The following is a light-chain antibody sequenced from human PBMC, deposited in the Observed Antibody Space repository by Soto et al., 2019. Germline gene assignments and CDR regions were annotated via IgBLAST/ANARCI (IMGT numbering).Light chain of an antibody. CDR3: QQYGSSPPIT. J-gene: IGKJ3*01. Sequence: EVVLAQSPGTLSLSPGEMATLSCRASHSVSSANFAWYQQKPGQAPGLVIFGASIRDTGIPDRISGSGSGTDFTLTISRLEPEEFAVYFCQQYGSSPPITFGPGTKVDI. CDR1: HSVSSAN. V-gene: IGKV3-20*01. CDR2: GAS.